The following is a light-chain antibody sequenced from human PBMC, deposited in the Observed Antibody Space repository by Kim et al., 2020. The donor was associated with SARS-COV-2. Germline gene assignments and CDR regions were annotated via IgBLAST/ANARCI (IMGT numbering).Light chain of an antibody. CDR1: HSISTK. CDR2: GPS. CDR3: QQYNNWPIT. Sequence: VSPGERATLSCRASHSISTKLAWYQQEPGQAPRLLIYGPSTRATGIPARFSGSGSGTEFTLTISSLQSEDFAVYFCQQYNNWPITFGQGTRLEIK. V-gene: IGKV3-15*01. J-gene: IGKJ5*01.